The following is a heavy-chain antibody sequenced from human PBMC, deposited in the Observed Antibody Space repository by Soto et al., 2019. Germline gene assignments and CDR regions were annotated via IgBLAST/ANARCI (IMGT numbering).Heavy chain of an antibody. Sequence: GGSLRLSCAASGFTFSHYAMDWVRQAPGKGLEWVSYISNSGSSIQYADSVEGRFTISRDNAKNSLYLQMDGPRAEDTAIYYCVRDMNDNSGYYYESFDYWGQGA. CDR2: ISNSGSSI. J-gene: IGHJ4*02. CDR3: VRDMNDNSGYYYESFDY. D-gene: IGHD3-22*01. V-gene: IGHV3-48*01. CDR1: GFTFSHYA.